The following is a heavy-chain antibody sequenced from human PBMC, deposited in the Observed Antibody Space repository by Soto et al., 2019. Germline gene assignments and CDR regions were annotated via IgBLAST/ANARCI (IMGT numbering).Heavy chain of an antibody. D-gene: IGHD6-19*01. CDR1: GYTFTSYG. Sequence: ASVKVSCKASGYTFTSYGISWVRQAPGQGLEWMGWISAYNGNTNYAQKLQGRVTMTTNTSTSTAYMELRSLRSDDTAVYSCARAPSDSSGWYSGSNNWFDPWGQGTLVTVSS. J-gene: IGHJ5*02. CDR2: ISAYNGNT. CDR3: ARAPSDSSGWYSGSNNWFDP. V-gene: IGHV1-18*01.